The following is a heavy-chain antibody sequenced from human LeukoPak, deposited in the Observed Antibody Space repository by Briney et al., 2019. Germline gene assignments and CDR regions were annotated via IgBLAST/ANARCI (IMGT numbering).Heavy chain of an antibody. D-gene: IGHD2-15*01. CDR1: AFTSDDFV. CDR3: ARSGGSNDGYYGVEV. Sequence: SLSLSCGVSAFTSDDFVIGWVRQSPGEGLEWVAAMSWTSGSIAYEDSVKGRFNIFRDNAQSSLYLQMNSLRAEDTAFYYCARSGGSNDGYYGVEVWGQGTTVIVSS. J-gene: IGHJ6*02. V-gene: IGHV3-9*02. CDR2: MSWTSGSI.